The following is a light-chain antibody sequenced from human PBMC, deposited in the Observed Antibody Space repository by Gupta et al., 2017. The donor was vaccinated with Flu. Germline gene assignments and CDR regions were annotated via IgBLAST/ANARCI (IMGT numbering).Light chain of an antibody. V-gene: IGLV1-51*01. J-gene: IGLJ2*01. CDR1: ISNIRNNY. Sequence: KATISCSGEISNIRNNYVSWYQQLPGTAPKRLRVEDYKRPSGIPDRFAAYKAGTSANPAIVGLQTGEEADEDGVNWDNDLSAGVFGGGTKITVL. CDR3: VNWDNDLSAGV. CDR2: EDY.